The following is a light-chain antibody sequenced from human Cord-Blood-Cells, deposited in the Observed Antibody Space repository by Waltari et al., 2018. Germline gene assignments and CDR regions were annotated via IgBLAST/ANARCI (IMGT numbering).Light chain of an antibody. V-gene: IGLV2-14*01. J-gene: IGLJ2*01. CDR1: RSDVGGYNY. CDR2: EVS. CDR3: SSYTSSSTLDVV. Sequence: QSALTPPASVSGSPGPSITISCSGTRSDVGGYNYVSWYQQHPGKAPKLMIYEVSNRPSGVSNRFSGSKSGNTASLTISGLQAEDEADYYCSSYTSSSTLDVVFGGGTKLTVL.